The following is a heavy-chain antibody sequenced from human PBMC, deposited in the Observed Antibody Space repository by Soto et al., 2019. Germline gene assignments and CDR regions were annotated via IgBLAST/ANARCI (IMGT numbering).Heavy chain of an antibody. Sequence: QITLKESGPTLVKPTQTLTLTCTFSGFSLSTSGVGVGWIRQPPGKALEWLALIYWDDDKRYSPSLKSRLTITKDTSKNQVVLTMTNMDPVDTATYYCAHTYYDFWSGYYTALDYWGQGTLVTVSS. V-gene: IGHV2-5*02. D-gene: IGHD3-3*01. CDR2: IYWDDDK. CDR1: GFSLSTSGVG. CDR3: AHTYYDFWSGYYTALDY. J-gene: IGHJ4*02.